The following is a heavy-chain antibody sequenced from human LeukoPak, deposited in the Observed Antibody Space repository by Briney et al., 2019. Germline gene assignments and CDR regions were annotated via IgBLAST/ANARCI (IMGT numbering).Heavy chain of an antibody. Sequence: PGGSLRLSCTASGLPFSDYSMNWVGQAPGKGLEWISYIGISSGNTKYADSVKGRFTISADNARNSLYLQMNSLRVEDTAVYYCARDHNYAFDNWGQGTLVSVSS. J-gene: IGHJ4*02. CDR3: ARDHNYAFDN. V-gene: IGHV3-48*04. CDR2: IGISSGNT. CDR1: GLPFSDYS. D-gene: IGHD1-1*01.